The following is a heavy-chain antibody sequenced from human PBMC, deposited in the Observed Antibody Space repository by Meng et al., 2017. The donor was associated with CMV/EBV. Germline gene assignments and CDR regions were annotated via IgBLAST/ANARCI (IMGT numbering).Heavy chain of an antibody. V-gene: IGHV3-48*03. J-gene: IGHJ6*02. CDR2: ISSSGSTI. Sequence: LTCAASGFTFSSYEMNWVRQAPGKGLEWVSYISSSGSTIYYADSVKGRFTISRDNAKNSLYLQMNSLRAEDTAVYYCAREGVAYYYYGMDVWGQGTAVTVSS. CDR3: AREGVAYYYYGMDV. D-gene: IGHD5-12*01. CDR1: GFTFSSYE.